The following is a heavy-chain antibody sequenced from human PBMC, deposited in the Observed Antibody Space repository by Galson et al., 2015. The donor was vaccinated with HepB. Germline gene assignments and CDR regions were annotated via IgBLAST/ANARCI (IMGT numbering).Heavy chain of an antibody. V-gene: IGHV3-48*02. CDR3: ARATTISTHGSYGMDV. Sequence: SLRLSCAASGFTFSSHSMNWVRRAPGKGLEWVSYISSSSSTTYYADSVKGRFTISRDNAKNSLYLQMNSLRDEDTAVYYCARATTISTHGSYGMDVWGQGTTVTVSS. CDR1: GFTFSSHS. CDR2: ISSSSSTT. J-gene: IGHJ6*02. D-gene: IGHD4-11*01.